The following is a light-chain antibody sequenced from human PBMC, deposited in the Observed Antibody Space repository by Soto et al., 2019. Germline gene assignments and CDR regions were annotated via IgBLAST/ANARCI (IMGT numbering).Light chain of an antibody. CDR1: SSDAGGYNY. V-gene: IGLV2-8*01. Sequence: QSALTQPPSASGSPGQSVAISCTGTSSDAGGYNYVSWYQLHPGKAPKLMIYEVNMRPSGVPDRFAGSKSGNTASLTVSGLRAEDEADYYCSSYAGSNNYVFGTGTKLTVL. CDR2: EVN. J-gene: IGLJ1*01. CDR3: SSYAGSNNYV.